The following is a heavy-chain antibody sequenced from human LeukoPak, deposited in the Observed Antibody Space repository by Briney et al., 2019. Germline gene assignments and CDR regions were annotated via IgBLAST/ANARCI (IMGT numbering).Heavy chain of an antibody. CDR2: IWYDGSNK. CDR1: GFTFSSYG. Sequence: PGGSLRLSCAASGFTFSSYGMHWVRQAPGKGLEWVAVIWYDGSNKYYADSVKGRFTISRDNSKNTLYLQMNSLRAEDTAVYYCARDSTTVATGGVDYWGQGTLVTVSS. V-gene: IGHV3-33*01. J-gene: IGHJ4*02. CDR3: ARDSTTVATGGVDY. D-gene: IGHD4-23*01.